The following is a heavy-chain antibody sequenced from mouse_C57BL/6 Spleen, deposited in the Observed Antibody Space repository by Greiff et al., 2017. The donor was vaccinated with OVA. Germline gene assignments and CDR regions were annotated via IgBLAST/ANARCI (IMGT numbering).Heavy chain of an antibody. Sequence: VQLQESGAELVRPGASVTLSCKASGYTFTDYEMHWVKQTPVHGLEWIGAIDPETGGTAYNQKFKGKAILTADKSSSTAYMELRSLTSEDSAVYYCTRGFNWDIDYWGQGTTLTVSS. D-gene: IGHD4-1*01. CDR2: IDPETGGT. CDR1: GYTFTDYE. V-gene: IGHV1-15*01. CDR3: TRGFNWDIDY. J-gene: IGHJ2*01.